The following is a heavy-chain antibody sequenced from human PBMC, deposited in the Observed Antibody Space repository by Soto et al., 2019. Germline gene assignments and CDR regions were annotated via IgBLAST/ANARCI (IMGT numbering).Heavy chain of an antibody. Sequence: ASVKVSCKASGYTFTSYAIHWVRQAPGQRLEWMGWINAGNGNTKYSQKFQGRVTITRDTSASTAYMELSSLRSEDTAVYYCARGGRYFDWPPYYFDYWGQGTLVTVSS. V-gene: IGHV1-3*01. CDR2: INAGNGNT. D-gene: IGHD3-9*01. CDR3: ARGGRYFDWPPYYFDY. J-gene: IGHJ4*02. CDR1: GYTFTSYA.